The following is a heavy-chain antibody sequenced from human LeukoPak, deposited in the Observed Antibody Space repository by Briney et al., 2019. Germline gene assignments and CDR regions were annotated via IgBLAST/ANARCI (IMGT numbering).Heavy chain of an antibody. CDR3: ARAPQVYYYGSGRRMDDDY. V-gene: IGHV1-18*01. J-gene: IGHJ4*02. CDR1: GYTFTSYG. CDR2: ISAYNGNT. D-gene: IGHD3-10*01. Sequence: GASVKVSCKASGYTFTSYGISWVRQAPGQGLEWMGWISAYNGNTNYAQKLQGRVTMTTDTSTSTAYMELRSLRSDDTAVYYCARAPQVYYYGSGRRMDDDYWGQGTLVTVSS.